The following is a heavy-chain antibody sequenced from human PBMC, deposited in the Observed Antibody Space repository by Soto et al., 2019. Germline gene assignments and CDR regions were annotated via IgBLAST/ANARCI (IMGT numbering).Heavy chain of an antibody. J-gene: IGHJ5*01. CDR1: GDSISNLDYF. CDR2: IYKSATT. D-gene: IGHD7-27*01. V-gene: IGHV4-30-4*01. Sequence: SETLSLTCSVSGDSISNLDYFWAWIRQPPGQALEYIGYIYKSATTYYNPSFESRVAISVDTSKSRFSLNVTSVTAADTAVYFCARGRYCLTGRCFPNWFDSWGQGALVTVSS. CDR3: ARGRYCLTGRCFPNWFDS.